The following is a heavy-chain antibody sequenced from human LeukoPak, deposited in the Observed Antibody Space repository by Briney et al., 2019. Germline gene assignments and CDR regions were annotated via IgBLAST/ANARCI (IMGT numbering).Heavy chain of an antibody. D-gene: IGHD2-15*01. Sequence: WASVKVSCKASGYTFIDYYVHWVRQAPGQGLEWMGWINPNTGVTNYAQKFQGRVTMTRETSSSTAYMELNSLKSDDTAVFYCARDRVVVAATRDYYYGMDVWGQGTTVTVSS. CDR2: INPNTGVT. CDR3: ARDRVVVAATRDYYYGMDV. CDR1: GYTFIDYY. J-gene: IGHJ6*02. V-gene: IGHV1-2*02.